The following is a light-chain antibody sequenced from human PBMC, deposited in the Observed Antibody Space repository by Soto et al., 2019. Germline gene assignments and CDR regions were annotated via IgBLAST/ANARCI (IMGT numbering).Light chain of an antibody. CDR1: QSVSSRD. CDR3: QQYDNSPGYT. Sequence: EIVLTQSPGTLSLSRGERATLSCRASQSVSSRDLAWYQQKPGQAPRLLIYATSSRAAGIPDRFSGSGSGTDFTLTISRLEPEDFAVYYCQQYDNSPGYTFGQGTKVDIK. V-gene: IGKV3-20*01. J-gene: IGKJ2*01. CDR2: ATS.